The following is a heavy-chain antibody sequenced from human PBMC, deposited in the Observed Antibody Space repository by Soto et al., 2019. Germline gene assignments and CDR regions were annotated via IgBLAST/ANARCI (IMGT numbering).Heavy chain of an antibody. D-gene: IGHD6-6*01. Sequence: PGGSLRLSCAASGFTFSYYWMHWVRQTPGKGLVWVSRINSDGSSTSYADSVKGRFTVSRDNAKNTLYLQMSSLRAEDTAVYYCAKDRIAARRYYYYYYGMDVWGQGTTVHVSS. V-gene: IGHV3-74*01. CDR3: AKDRIAARRYYYYYYGMDV. CDR1: GFTFSYYW. CDR2: INSDGSST. J-gene: IGHJ6*02.